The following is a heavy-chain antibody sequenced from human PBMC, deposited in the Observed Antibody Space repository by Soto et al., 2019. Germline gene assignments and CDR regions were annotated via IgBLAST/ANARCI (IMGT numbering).Heavy chain of an antibody. V-gene: IGHV3-23*01. Sequence: GGSLRLSCAAPRFTFSSYAMSWVRQAPGKGLEWVSAISGSGGSTYYADSVKGRFTISRDNSKNTLYLQMNSLRAEDTAVYYCAXGVPNIVLMVYATTFDYWGQGTLVTVSS. CDR1: RFTFSSYA. CDR3: AXGVPNIVLMVYATTFDY. CDR2: ISGSGGST. D-gene: IGHD2-8*01. J-gene: IGHJ4*02.